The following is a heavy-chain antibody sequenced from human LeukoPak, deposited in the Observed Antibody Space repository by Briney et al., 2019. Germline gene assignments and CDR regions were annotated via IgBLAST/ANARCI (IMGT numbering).Heavy chain of an antibody. CDR1: GGSISSYY. Sequence: SETLSLTCTVSGGSISSYYWSWIRQPPGKGLEWIGYIYYSGSTYYNPSLKSRVTISVDTSKNQFSLKLSSVTAADTAVYYCARDTLKIPPRIWGQGTMVTVSS. J-gene: IGHJ3*02. V-gene: IGHV4-59*12. CDR2: IYYSGST. CDR3: ARDTLKIPPRI.